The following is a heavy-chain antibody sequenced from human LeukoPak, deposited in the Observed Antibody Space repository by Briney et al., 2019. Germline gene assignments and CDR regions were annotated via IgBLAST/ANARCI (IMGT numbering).Heavy chain of an antibody. CDR3: ARSHSGNNPYYFDY. Sequence: PGGSLRLSCAASGFTFSSYSMNWVRQAPGKGLEWVSYISSSSSTIYYADSVKGRFTISRDNAKNSLYLQMNSLRAEGTAVYYCARSHSGNNPYYFDYWGQGTLVTVSS. CDR1: GFTFSSYS. CDR2: ISSSSSTI. V-gene: IGHV3-48*01. J-gene: IGHJ4*02. D-gene: IGHD1-26*01.